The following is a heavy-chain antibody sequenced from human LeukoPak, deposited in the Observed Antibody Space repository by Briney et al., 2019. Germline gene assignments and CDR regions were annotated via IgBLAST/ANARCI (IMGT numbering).Heavy chain of an antibody. J-gene: IGHJ6*03. Sequence: GGSLRLSCAASGFTFGSYEMNWVRQAPGKGLEWVSYISSSGSTIYCADSVKGRFTISRDNAKNSLYLQMNSLRAEDTAVYYCARDLSSSDYPYYYYYMDVWGKGTTVTVSS. D-gene: IGHD3-22*01. CDR2: ISSSGSTI. V-gene: IGHV3-48*03. CDR3: ARDLSSSDYPYYYYYMDV. CDR1: GFTFGSYE.